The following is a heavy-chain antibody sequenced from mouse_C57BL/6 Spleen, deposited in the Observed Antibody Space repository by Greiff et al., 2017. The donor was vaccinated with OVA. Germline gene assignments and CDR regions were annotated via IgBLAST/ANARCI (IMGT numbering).Heavy chain of an antibody. V-gene: IGHV5-4*01. Sequence: EVHLVESGGGLVKPGGSLKLSCAASGFTFSSYAMSWVRQTPEKRLEWVATISDGGSYTYYPDNVKGRFTISRDNAKNNLYLQMSHLKSEDTAMYYCAREGGFDYWGQGTTLTVSS. CDR3: AREGGFDY. J-gene: IGHJ2*01. CDR1: GFTFSSYA. CDR2: ISDGGSYT.